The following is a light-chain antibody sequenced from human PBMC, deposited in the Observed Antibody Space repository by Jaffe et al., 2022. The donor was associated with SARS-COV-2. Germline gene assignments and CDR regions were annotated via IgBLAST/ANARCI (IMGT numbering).Light chain of an antibody. J-gene: IGLJ3*02. CDR1: SSDVGGYNY. Sequence: QSALTQPPSASGSPGQSVTISCTGTSSDVGGYNYVSWYQHHPGKAPKLMIHDVSQRPSGVPDRFSGSKSGNTASLTVSGLQAEDEADYYCSSYAGGNNLGVFGGGTKLTVL. CDR2: DVS. CDR3: SSYAGGNNLGV. V-gene: IGLV2-8*01.